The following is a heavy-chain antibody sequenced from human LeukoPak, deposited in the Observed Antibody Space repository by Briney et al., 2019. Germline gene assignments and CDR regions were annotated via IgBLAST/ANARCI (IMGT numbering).Heavy chain of an antibody. CDR2: INHSGST. D-gene: IGHD3-22*01. CDR3: ARGPGFYYGSSGYF. J-gene: IGHJ4*02. Sequence: PSETLSLTCAVYGGSFSGYYWSWIRQPPGKGLEWIGEINHSGSTNYNPSLKSRVTISVDTSKNQFSLKLSSVTAADTAVYYCARGPGFYYGSSGYFWGQGTLVTVSS. CDR1: GGSFSGYY. V-gene: IGHV4-34*01.